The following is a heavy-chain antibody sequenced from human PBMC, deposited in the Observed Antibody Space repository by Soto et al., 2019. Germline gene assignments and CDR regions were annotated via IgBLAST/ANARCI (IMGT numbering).Heavy chain of an antibody. CDR1: GYTFTGYG. CDR2: ISGYNANT. D-gene: IGHD3-22*01. CDR3: ARGGYYYDSSGYYSDY. J-gene: IGHJ4*02. V-gene: IGHV1-18*01. Sequence: QVQLVKSGAEVKKPGASVKVSCKASGYTFTGYGIGWVRQAPGHGLEWMGWISGYNANTNYPQKLQGRITMTTDTSTSTAYMELRSLRSDDTAAYYCARGGYYYDSSGYYSDYWGQGTLVTVSS.